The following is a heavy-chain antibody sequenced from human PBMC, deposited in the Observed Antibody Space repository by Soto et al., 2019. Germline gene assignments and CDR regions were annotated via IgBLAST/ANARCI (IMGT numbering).Heavy chain of an antibody. CDR1: GFTFSSYE. Sequence: EVQLVESGGGLVQPGGSLRLSCAASGFTFSSYEMNWVRQAPGKGLEWVSYISSSGSTIYYADSVKGRFTISRDNAKNSLYLQMNSLRAEDTAVYYCASLALVVRDYYYYGMDVWGQGTTVTVSS. V-gene: IGHV3-48*03. CDR3: ASLALVVRDYYYYGMDV. J-gene: IGHJ6*02. D-gene: IGHD3-22*01. CDR2: ISSSGSTI.